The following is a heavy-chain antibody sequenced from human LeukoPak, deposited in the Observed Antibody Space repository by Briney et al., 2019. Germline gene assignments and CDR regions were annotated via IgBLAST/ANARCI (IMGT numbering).Heavy chain of an antibody. CDR1: GYTFTDYY. CDR3: ARGGGGLQH. Sequence: ASVKVSCKAAGYTFTDYYVHWVRQAPGQGLEWIGWNIPNSGGTNYAQKFQGRVTMTRDTSISTAYMELSRLRSDDTAVYFWARGGGGLQHWGQGTLVTVSS. D-gene: IGHD3-10*01. V-gene: IGHV1-2*02. J-gene: IGHJ1*01. CDR2: NIPNSGGT.